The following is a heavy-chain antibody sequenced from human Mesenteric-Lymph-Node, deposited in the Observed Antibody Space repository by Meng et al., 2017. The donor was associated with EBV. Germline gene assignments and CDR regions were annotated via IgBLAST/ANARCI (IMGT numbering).Heavy chain of an antibody. J-gene: IGHJ4*02. D-gene: IGHD1-26*01. CDR1: AYTYTSYA. V-gene: IGHV7-4-1*02. CDR2: INTKTGKP. Sequence: VPPVQSGSQLNNPEASLKVSCKASAYTYTSYAMNWVRQAPGQGLEWRGWINTKTGKPAYAQGFTGRFVFSLDTSVSTAYLQNSTLKAEDTAVYFCASGVGSYSDYWGQGTLVTVSS. CDR3: ASGVGSYSDY.